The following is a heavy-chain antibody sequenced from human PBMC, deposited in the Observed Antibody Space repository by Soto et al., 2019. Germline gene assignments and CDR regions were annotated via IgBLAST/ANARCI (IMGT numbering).Heavy chain of an antibody. V-gene: IGHV1-3*05. Sequence: QVQLVQSGAEEKKPGASVKISCKASGYTFTRYVLHWVRQATGQRLEWMGWINAGNGNTKYSQKFQGRVTITSDTSASTAYMELCGLTCEDTAVYYCARAPLLITPLDYWGQGSLVTVSS. CDR3: ARAPLLITPLDY. CDR1: GYTFTRYV. D-gene: IGHD1-20*01. CDR2: INAGNGNT. J-gene: IGHJ4*02.